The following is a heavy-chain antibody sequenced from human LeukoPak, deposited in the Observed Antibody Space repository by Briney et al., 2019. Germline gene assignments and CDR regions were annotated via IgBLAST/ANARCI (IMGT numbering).Heavy chain of an antibody. J-gene: IGHJ5*02. CDR3: ARSGFRIMITFGGVFAGGWFDP. Sequence: ASVKVSCKASGYTFTSYYMHWVRQAPGQGLEWMGIINPSGGSTSYAQKFQGRVTMTRDTSTSTVYMELSSLRSEDTAVYYCARSGFRIMITFGGVFAGGWFDPWGQGTLVTVSS. CDR1: GYTFTSYY. D-gene: IGHD3-16*02. CDR2: INPSGGST. V-gene: IGHV1-46*01.